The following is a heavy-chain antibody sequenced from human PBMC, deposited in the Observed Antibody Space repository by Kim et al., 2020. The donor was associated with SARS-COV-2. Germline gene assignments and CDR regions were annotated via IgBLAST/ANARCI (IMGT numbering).Heavy chain of an antibody. Sequence: GGSLRLSCAASGFTFGDAWMSWVRQAPGKGLEWVGRIKSRADGGTTDYAAPVKGRFTISRDDSKDTVYLQMNSLKTDDTAVYYCLWVHTDYWGQGTLVTVSS. CDR3: LWVHTDY. J-gene: IGHJ4*02. CDR1: GFTFGDAW. CDR2: IKSRADGGTT. V-gene: IGHV3-15*01. D-gene: IGHD3-10*01.